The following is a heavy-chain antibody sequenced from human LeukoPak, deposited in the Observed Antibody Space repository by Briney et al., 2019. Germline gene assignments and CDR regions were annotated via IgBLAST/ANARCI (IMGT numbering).Heavy chain of an antibody. V-gene: IGHV4-39*07. Sequence: PSETLSLTCTVSGGSISSSSHYWGWIRQPPGKGLEWIGSISNSGSTYYNPSLKSRVTISVDTSNNQFSLRLNSVTAADTAMYYCARLRSPGDFDYWGQGTLVTVSS. J-gene: IGHJ4*02. CDR1: GGSISSSSHY. CDR3: ARLRSPGDFDY. D-gene: IGHD1-26*01. CDR2: ISNSGST.